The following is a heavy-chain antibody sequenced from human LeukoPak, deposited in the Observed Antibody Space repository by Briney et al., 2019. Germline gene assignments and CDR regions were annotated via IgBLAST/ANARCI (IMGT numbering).Heavy chain of an antibody. V-gene: IGHV3-11*04. Sequence: KPGGSLRLSCAASGFTFSDYYMAWVRQAPGKGLEWVSYISDSGTTRYYTDSVRGRFAISRDNAKNSLFLQMISLRAEDTAVYYCARDPTPWGQGTLVTVSS. CDR3: ARDPTP. J-gene: IGHJ5*02. CDR1: GFTFSDYY. CDR2: ISDSGTTR.